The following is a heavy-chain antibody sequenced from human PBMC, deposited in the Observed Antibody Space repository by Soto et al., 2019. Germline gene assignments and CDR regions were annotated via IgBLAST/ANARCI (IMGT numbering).Heavy chain of an antibody. CDR2: IIPIFGTA. V-gene: IGHV1-69*13. CDR1: GGTFSSYD. J-gene: IGHJ6*02. CDR3: ARDDPGHLVKRPDYYYGMDV. Sequence: SVTVSCKASGGTFSSYDISWLRQAPRQGMEWMGGIIPIFGTANYAQKFQGRVTITADESTSTAYMELSSLRSEDTAVYYCARDDPGHLVKRPDYYYGMDVWGQGTTVTVSS. D-gene: IGHD2-21*01.